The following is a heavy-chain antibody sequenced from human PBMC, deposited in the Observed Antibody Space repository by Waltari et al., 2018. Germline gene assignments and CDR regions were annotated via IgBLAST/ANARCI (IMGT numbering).Heavy chain of an antibody. D-gene: IGHD2-15*01. CDR2: FDPEDGET. Sequence: QVQLVQSGAEVKKPGASVKVSCKVSGYPLTELSMHWVRQAPGKGLEWMGGFDPEDGETIYAQKFQGRVTMTEDTSTDTAYMELSSLRSEDTAVYYCATDPDCSGGSCYSLEMATSYWGQGTLVTVSS. CDR3: ATDPDCSGGSCYSLEMATSY. J-gene: IGHJ4*02. CDR1: GYPLTELS. V-gene: IGHV1-24*01.